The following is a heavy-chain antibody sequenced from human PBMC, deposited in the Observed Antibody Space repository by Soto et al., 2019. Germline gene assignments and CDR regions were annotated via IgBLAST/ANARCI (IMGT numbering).Heavy chain of an antibody. D-gene: IGHD3-10*01. V-gene: IGHV4-59*08. J-gene: IGHJ3*02. Sequence: PSETLSLTCAVSGTSFGTYYWSWIRQPPGKGLEWIGYIFYSGHLKYNPSLKSRLTISVDPPKNQISLRLTSVTAADTAVYYCARRYGSAFDIWGQGTMVTVSS. CDR2: IFYSGHL. CDR1: GTSFGTYY. CDR3: ARRYGSAFDI.